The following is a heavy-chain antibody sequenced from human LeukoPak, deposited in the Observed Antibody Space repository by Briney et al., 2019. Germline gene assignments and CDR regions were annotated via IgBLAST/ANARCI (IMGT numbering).Heavy chain of an antibody. CDR3: ARGGGYFDY. J-gene: IGHJ4*02. Sequence: PSETLSLTCTVSGYSISSGYYWGWIRQPPGKGLEWIGSIYHSGSTYYNPSLKSRVTISVDTSKNQFSLKLGSVTAADTAVYYCARGGGYFDYWGQGTLVTVSS. CDR2: IYHSGST. D-gene: IGHD2-15*01. CDR1: GYSISSGYY. V-gene: IGHV4-38-2*02.